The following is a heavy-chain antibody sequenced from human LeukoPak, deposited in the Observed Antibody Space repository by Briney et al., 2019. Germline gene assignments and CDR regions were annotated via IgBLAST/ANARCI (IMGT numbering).Heavy chain of an antibody. CDR1: GFTFSSYG. CDR2: IRGTGTST. J-gene: IGHJ5*02. Sequence: GGTLRLSCAGSGFTFSSYGMSWVRQAPGKGLEWVSAIRGTGTSTYYADSVKGRFTISRDNSKNTLYLQMNSLRAEDTAVYYCAKDRATVTPGNWFDPWGQGTLVTVSS. V-gene: IGHV3-23*01. CDR3: AKDRATVTPGNWFDP. D-gene: IGHD4-17*01.